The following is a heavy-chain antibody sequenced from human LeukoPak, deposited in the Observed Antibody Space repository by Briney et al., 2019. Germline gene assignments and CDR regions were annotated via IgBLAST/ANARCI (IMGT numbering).Heavy chain of an antibody. CDR2: IYYSGST. Sequence: SETLSLTCAVYGGSFSDNYWSWIRQPPGKGLEWIGSIYYSGSTYYNPSLKSRVTISVDTSKNQFSLKLSSVTAADTAVYFCARGPYSYDSSGAFDIWGQGTMVTVSS. CDR3: ARGPYSYDSSGAFDI. CDR1: GGSFSDNY. V-gene: IGHV4-34*01. J-gene: IGHJ3*02. D-gene: IGHD3-22*01.